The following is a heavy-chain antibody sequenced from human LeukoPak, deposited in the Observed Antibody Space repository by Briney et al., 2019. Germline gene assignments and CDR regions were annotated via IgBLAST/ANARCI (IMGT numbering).Heavy chain of an antibody. CDR2: ISGSDGST. D-gene: IGHD4-17*01. CDR3: AKDFGATVTLGAFDY. V-gene: IGHV3-23*01. CDR1: GFTFSSYW. Sequence: GGSLRLSCVGSGFTFSSYWMYWIRQAPGKGLVWVSAISGSDGSTYYADSVKGRFTISRDISKNTLYLQMNTVRAEDTAVYYCAKDFGATVTLGAFDYWGQGTLVTVSS. J-gene: IGHJ4*02.